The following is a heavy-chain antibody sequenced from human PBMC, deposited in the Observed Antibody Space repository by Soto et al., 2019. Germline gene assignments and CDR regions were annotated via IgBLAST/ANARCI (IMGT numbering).Heavy chain of an antibody. V-gene: IGHV3-23*01. Sequence: GGSLRLSCASSGFTFSSYAMSWVRQAPGKGLEWVSAISGSGGSTYYADSVKGRFTISRDNSKNTLYLQMNSLRAEDTAVYYCAKADGVKRGGQAGNVKFYYYYGMDVWGQGTTVTVSS. J-gene: IGHJ6*02. CDR2: ISGSGGST. CDR1: GFTFSSYA. CDR3: AKADGVKRGGQAGNVKFYYYYGMDV. D-gene: IGHD1-1*01.